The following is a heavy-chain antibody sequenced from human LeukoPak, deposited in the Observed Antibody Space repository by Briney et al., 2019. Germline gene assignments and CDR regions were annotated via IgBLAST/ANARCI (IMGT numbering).Heavy chain of an antibody. CDR3: ARDVPHNWFDT. CDR1: VITFGNNW. J-gene: IGHJ5*02. CDR2: INSDGGGA. Sequence: PGGSLRLFCAASVITFGNNWMHWVRQGPGKGLVWISRINSDGGGAIYADTVKGRFTVSRDNAKNTLYLQMNSLRAEDTAVYYCARDVPHNWFDTWGQGALVTVSS. V-gene: IGHV3-74*01.